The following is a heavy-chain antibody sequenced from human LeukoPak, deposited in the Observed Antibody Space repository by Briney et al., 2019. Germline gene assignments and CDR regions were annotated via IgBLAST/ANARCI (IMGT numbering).Heavy chain of an antibody. CDR3: ARLGYSSGSDY. CDR2: INPNSGGT. Sequence: GASVKVSCKTSGYTFTGYYMHWVRQAPGQGLEWMGWINPNSGGTNYAQKFQGRVTMTRDTSLSTAYMEMRRLRSDDTAVYYCARLGYSSGSDYWGQGTLVTVSS. J-gene: IGHJ4*02. V-gene: IGHV1-2*02. D-gene: IGHD6-19*01. CDR1: GYTFTGYY.